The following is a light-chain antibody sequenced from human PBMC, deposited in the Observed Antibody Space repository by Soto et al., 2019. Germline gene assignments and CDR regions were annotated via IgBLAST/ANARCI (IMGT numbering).Light chain of an antibody. CDR3: SSYTSSSSVV. CDR2: DVR. V-gene: IGLV2-14*03. J-gene: IGLJ2*01. CDR1: STDIGAYNY. Sequence: QSVLTQPTSVSGSPGQSITISCTGTSTDIGAYNYVSSYQQHPGKAPKLMIRDVRNRPSGVSNRFSGSKSGNTASLTISGLQAEDEADYCCSSYTSSSSVVFGGGTKLTVL.